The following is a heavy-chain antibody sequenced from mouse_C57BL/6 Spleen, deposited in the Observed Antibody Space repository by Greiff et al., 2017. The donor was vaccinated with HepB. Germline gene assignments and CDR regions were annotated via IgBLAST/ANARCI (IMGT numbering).Heavy chain of an antibody. D-gene: IGHD1-1*01. CDR1: GYTFTSYW. CDR3: ARKGLGYYYGSSYSYFDY. J-gene: IGHJ2*01. CDR2: IDPSDSYT. Sequence: QVQLQQPGAELVMPGASVKLSCKASGYTFTSYWMHWVKQRPGQGLEWIGEIDPSDSYTNYNQKFKGKSTLTVDKSSSTAYMQLSSLTSEDSAVYYCARKGLGYYYGSSYSYFDYWGQGTTLTVSS. V-gene: IGHV1-69*01.